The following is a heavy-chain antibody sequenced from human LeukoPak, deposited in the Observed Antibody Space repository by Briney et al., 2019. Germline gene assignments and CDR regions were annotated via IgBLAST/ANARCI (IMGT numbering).Heavy chain of an antibody. CDR1: GFTFSNYV. Sequence: GGSLRLSCAASGFTFSNYVMNWVRQAPGKGLEWVSGISGNGGSTYYADSAKGRFALSRDNSKNTLDLQMSSLRAEDTAVYYCAKALGYYDNSGYLNFDSWGQGTLVTVSS. CDR3: AKALGYYDNSGYLNFDS. CDR2: ISGNGGST. V-gene: IGHV3-23*01. J-gene: IGHJ4*02. D-gene: IGHD3-22*01.